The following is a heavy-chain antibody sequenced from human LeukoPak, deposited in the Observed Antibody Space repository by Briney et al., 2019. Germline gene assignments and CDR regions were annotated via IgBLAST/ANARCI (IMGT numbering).Heavy chain of an antibody. Sequence: GGSLRLSCAASGFTFSNAWMTWVRQAPGKGLEWVGRIKSKTEGGTTDYAAPVKGRFTISRDDSKNTLYLQMDSLKTEDTAVYYCTTMAAPGAWGQGTLVTVSS. V-gene: IGHV3-15*01. CDR2: IKSKTEGGTT. J-gene: IGHJ4*02. D-gene: IGHD6-13*01. CDR1: GFTFSNAW. CDR3: TTMAAPGA.